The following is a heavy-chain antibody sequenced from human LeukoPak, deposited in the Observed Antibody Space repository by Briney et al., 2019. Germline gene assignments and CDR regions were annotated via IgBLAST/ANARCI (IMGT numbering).Heavy chain of an antibody. V-gene: IGHV4-59*12. CDR3: ARERSGDQNWFDP. CDR1: GGSISSYY. CDR2: IYYSGST. D-gene: IGHD4-17*01. Sequence: SETLSLTCTVSGGSISSYYWSWIRQPPGKGLEWIRYIYYSGSTNYNPSLKSRVTISVDTSKNQFSLKLSSVTAADTAVYYCARERSGDQNWFDPWGQGTLVTVSS. J-gene: IGHJ5*02.